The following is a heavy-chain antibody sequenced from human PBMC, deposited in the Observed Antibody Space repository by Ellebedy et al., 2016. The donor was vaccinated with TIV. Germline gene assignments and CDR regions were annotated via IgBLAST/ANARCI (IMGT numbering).Heavy chain of an antibody. CDR2: INNRGSKI. J-gene: IGHJ5*02. CDR1: GFDYSVYS. V-gene: IGHV3-48*02. D-gene: IGHD5-12*01. CDR3: TASRECSGYA. Sequence: GESLKISCAASGFDYSVYSMNWFRQAPGKGPEWVSYINNRGSKIYYADSVKGRFTISRDNPKNSLLLQMNSLKDEDTAVYYCTASRECSGYAWGQGILVTVSS.